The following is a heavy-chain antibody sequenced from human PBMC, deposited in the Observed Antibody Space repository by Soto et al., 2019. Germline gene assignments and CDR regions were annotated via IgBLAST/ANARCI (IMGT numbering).Heavy chain of an antibody. CDR3: ARDHDKQQLVPLFDY. CDR1: GFSFSSYA. D-gene: IGHD6-13*01. Sequence: TGGSLRLSCAASGFSFSSYAMHWVRQAPGKGLEWVAVISYDGSNKYYADSVKGRFTISRDNSKNTLYLQMNSLRAEDTAVYYCARDHDKQQLVPLFDYWGQGTLVTVSS. CDR2: ISYDGSNK. V-gene: IGHV3-30-3*01. J-gene: IGHJ4*02.